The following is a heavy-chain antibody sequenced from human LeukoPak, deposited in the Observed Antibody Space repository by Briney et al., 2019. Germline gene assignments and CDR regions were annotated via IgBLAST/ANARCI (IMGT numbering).Heavy chain of an antibody. CDR1: GFSFSSHG. CDR2: TWYDGSNE. V-gene: IGHV3-33*01. J-gene: IGHJ4*02. D-gene: IGHD3-3*01. CDR3: AIDRYDFCSARIDY. Sequence: GRSLRLSCAASGFSFSSHGMHWVRQAPGKGLEWVGVTWYDGSNEYYGDSVKGRFTISRDSSKNTVFLQMNSLTVEDTPVYYCAIDRYDFCSARIDYWGQGTLVSVSS.